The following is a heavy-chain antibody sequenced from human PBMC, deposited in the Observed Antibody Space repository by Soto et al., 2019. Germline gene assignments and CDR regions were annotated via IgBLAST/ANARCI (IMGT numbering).Heavy chain of an antibody. Sequence: PVGSLRLSCAASGFSFSSYWMSWVRQAPGKGLEWVANIKQDGSEKYYVDSVKGRFTISRDKAKNSLYLQMNSLRAEDTAMYYCARDLLYYDFWSGGNTVPYYIDYWGQGTLVTVSS. CDR1: GFSFSSYW. CDR2: IKQDGSEK. D-gene: IGHD3-3*01. J-gene: IGHJ4*02. V-gene: IGHV3-7*01. CDR3: ARDLLYYDFWSGGNTVPYYIDY.